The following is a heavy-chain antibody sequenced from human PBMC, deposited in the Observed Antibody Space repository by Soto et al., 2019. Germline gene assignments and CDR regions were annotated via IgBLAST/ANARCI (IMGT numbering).Heavy chain of an antibody. V-gene: IGHV3-30-3*01. CDR3: ARDVLFYDSSGYYRPARFGMDV. J-gene: IGHJ6*02. D-gene: IGHD3-22*01. CDR1: GFTFSSYA. Sequence: QVQLVESGGGVVQPGRSLRLSCAASGFTFSSYAMHWVRQAPGKGLEWVAVKSYDGSNKYYADSVKGRFTISRDNSKNTLYLQMNSLRAEDTAVYYCARDVLFYDSSGYYRPARFGMDVWGQGTTVTVSS. CDR2: KSYDGSNK.